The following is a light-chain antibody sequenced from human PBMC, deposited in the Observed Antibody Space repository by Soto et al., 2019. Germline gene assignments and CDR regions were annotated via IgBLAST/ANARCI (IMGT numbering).Light chain of an antibody. CDR1: QSISSW. CDR3: QQCYPYWT. Sequence: DIQMTQSPPTLSASVGDRVTITCRASQSISSWLAWYQQKPGKAPKLLLYRASSLESGVPSRFSGGGAGSEIALTISRLHGDDFATYCCQQCYPYWTCGQGTKVDI. V-gene: IGKV1-5*03. CDR2: RAS. J-gene: IGKJ1*01.